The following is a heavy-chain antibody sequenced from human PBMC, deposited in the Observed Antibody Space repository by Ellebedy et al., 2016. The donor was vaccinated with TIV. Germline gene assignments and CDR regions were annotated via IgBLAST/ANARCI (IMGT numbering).Heavy chain of an antibody. CDR1: GVSFNNYY. Sequence: MPSETLSLTCAVYGVSFNNYYRSWIRQFPGKGLEWIGEFNLRGTTNYNPSLKSRVTISVDTSKNWFSLKLNSVTAADTAVYYCAKWTVGYCSSASCYTGDYWGQGTRVTVSS. CDR2: FNLRGTT. V-gene: IGHV4-34*01. J-gene: IGHJ4*02. CDR3: AKWTVGYCSSASCYTGDY. D-gene: IGHD2-2*02.